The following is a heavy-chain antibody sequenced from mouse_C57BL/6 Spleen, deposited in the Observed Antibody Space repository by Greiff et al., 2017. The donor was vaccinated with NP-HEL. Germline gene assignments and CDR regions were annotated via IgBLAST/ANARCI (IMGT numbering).Heavy chain of an antibody. D-gene: IGHD2-2*01. CDR3: TREGVTGLYYYAMDY. CDR2: ISSGGDYI. Sequence: EVMLVESGEGLVKPGGSLKLSCAASGFTFSSYAMSWVRQTPEKRLEWVAYISSGGDYIYYADTVKGRFTISRDNARNTLYLQMSSLKSEDTAMYYCTREGVTGLYYYAMDYWGQGTSVTVSS. V-gene: IGHV5-9-1*02. CDR1: GFTFSSYA. J-gene: IGHJ4*01.